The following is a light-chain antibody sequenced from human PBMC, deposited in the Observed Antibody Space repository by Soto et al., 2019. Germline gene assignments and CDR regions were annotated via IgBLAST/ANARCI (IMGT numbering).Light chain of an antibody. V-gene: IGKV3-20*01. CDR2: GSS. CDR1: QSVSNNY. J-gene: IGKJ2*01. Sequence: EVVLTQSPGTLSLSPGERGTVSCRASQSVSNNYLAWYQQKPGQGPRLLIFGSSDRATGIPDRFSGSGSGTDFTLTISRLEPQEFAVYYCQQYGSPPPYTFGQGTKLEIK. CDR3: QQYGSPPPYT.